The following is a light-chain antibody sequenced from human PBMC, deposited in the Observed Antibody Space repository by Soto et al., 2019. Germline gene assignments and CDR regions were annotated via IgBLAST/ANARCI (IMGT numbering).Light chain of an antibody. CDR3: QQYGGSPIT. V-gene: IGKV3-20*01. Sequence: EIVMTQSPATLSVSPGERVTLSCRARQSVPTRLAWYQHKPGPAPTLLMSGASHGASGVAVRCSGSGSGTDFTLTITRLEPEDFALYYCQQYGGSPITFGLGTRLEIK. CDR2: GAS. J-gene: IGKJ5*01. CDR1: QSVPTR.